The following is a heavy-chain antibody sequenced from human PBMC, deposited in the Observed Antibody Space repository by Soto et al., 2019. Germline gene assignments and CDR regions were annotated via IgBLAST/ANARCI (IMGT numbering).Heavy chain of an antibody. CDR3: ARRGYSYGIYYYGMDV. CDR2: IYPGDSDT. V-gene: IGHV5-51*01. Sequence: ESLKISCKGSGYSFTSYWIGWVRQMPGKGLEWMGIIYPGDSDTRYSPSFQGQVTISADKSISTAYLQWSSLKASDTAMYYCARRGYSYGIYYYGMDVWGQGTTVTVSS. D-gene: IGHD5-18*01. J-gene: IGHJ6*02. CDR1: GYSFTSYW.